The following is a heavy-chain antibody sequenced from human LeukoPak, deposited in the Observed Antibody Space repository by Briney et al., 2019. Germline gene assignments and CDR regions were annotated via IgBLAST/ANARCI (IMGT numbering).Heavy chain of an antibody. J-gene: IGHJ3*02. D-gene: IGHD1-26*01. CDR1: GFTFSSYS. Sequence: GGSLRLSCAASGFTFSSYSMSWVRQAPGKGLEWVSSISRGSTYIYYADSMKGRFTISRDNAKNSLYLQMNTLRAEDTAVYYCARDRIYSGIYHDTFDIWGHGTMVTVSS. CDR2: ISRGSTYI. CDR3: ARDRIYSGIYHDTFDI. V-gene: IGHV3-21*01.